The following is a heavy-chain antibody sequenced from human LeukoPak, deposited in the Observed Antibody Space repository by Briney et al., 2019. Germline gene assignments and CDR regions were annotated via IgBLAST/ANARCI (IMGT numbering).Heavy chain of an antibody. J-gene: IGHJ4*02. CDR1: GFTFSSYS. CDR3: ARNYDFWSGYYSPIFYFDY. CDR2: ISSSSSTI. V-gene: IGHV3-48*01. D-gene: IGHD3-3*01. Sequence: PGGSLRLSCAASGFTFSSYSMNWVRQAPGKGLEWVSYISSSSSTIYCADSVKGRFTISRDNAKNSLYLQMNSLRAEDTAVYYCARNYDFWSGYYSPIFYFDYWGQGTLITVSS.